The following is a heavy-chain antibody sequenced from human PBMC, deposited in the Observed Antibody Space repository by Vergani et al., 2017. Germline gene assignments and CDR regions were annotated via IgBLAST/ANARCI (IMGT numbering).Heavy chain of an antibody. D-gene: IGHD6-13*01. CDR1: GFTFSSYA. J-gene: IGHJ6*02. CDR2: ISYDGSNK. V-gene: IGHV3-30-3*01. CDR3: AREREPSVHIAAAVYYYYGMDV. Sequence: VQLLESGGGLVQPGGSLRLSCAASGFTFSSYAMSWVRQAPGKGLEWVAVISYDGSNKYYADSVKGRFTISRDNSKNTLYLQMNSLRAEDTAVYYCAREREPSVHIAAAVYYYYGMDVWGQGTTVTVSS.